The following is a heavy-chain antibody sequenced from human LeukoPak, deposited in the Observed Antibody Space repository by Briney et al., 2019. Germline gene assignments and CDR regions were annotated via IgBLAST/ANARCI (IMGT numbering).Heavy chain of an antibody. CDR1: GFTFGDYA. Sequence: GGSLRLSCTASGFTFGDYAMSWFRQAPGKGLVWVGFIRSQAYDGTTEYAASVKGRFTISRDDSKSIAYLQMNSRKTEDTAVYYCTRALGFGELLTDYYMDVWGKGTTVTVSS. CDR2: IRSQAYDGTT. D-gene: IGHD3-10*01. CDR3: TRALGFGELLTDYYMDV. J-gene: IGHJ6*03. V-gene: IGHV3-49*03.